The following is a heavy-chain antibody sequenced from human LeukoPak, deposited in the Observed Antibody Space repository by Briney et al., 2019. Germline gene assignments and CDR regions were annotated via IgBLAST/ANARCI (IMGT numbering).Heavy chain of an antibody. CDR1: GGSISSGSYY. D-gene: IGHD4-23*01. CDR3: ARVAYGGNSGFPFDY. CDR2: IYTSGST. V-gene: IGHV4-61*02. Sequence: SETLSLTCTVSGGSISSGSYYWSWIRQPAGKGLEWIGRIYTSGSTNYNPSLKSRVTISVDTSKNQFSLKLSSVTAADTAVYYCARVAYGGNSGFPFDYWGQGTLVTVS. J-gene: IGHJ4*02.